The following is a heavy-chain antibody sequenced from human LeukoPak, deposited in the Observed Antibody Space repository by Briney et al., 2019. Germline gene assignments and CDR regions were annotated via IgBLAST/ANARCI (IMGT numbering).Heavy chain of an antibody. J-gene: IGHJ4*02. CDR3: ARVLRRSTSCPVGY. Sequence: SSVKVSCKASGYTFTSYDINWVRQATGQGLEWMGWMNPNSGNTGYAQKFQGRVTMTRNTSISTAYMELSSLRSEDTAVYYCARVLRRSTSCPVGYWGQGTLVTISS. V-gene: IGHV1-8*01. CDR2: MNPNSGNT. CDR1: GYTFTSYD. D-gene: IGHD2-2*01.